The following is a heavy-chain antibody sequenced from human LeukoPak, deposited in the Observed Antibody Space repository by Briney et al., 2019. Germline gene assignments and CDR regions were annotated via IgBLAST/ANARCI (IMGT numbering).Heavy chain of an antibody. CDR2: IYHSGST. Sequence: SETLSLTCAVSGYSISSGYYWGWIRQPPGKGLEWIGSIYHSGSTYYNPSFKSRVTISVDTSKNQFSLKLSSVTAADTAVYYCARGIAVAGPPFFYDYWGQGTLVTVSS. V-gene: IGHV4-38-2*01. D-gene: IGHD6-19*01. J-gene: IGHJ4*02. CDR3: ARGIAVAGPPFFYDY. CDR1: GYSISSGYY.